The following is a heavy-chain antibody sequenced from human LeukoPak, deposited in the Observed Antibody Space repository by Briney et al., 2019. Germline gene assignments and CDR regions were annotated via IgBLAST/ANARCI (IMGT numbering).Heavy chain of an antibody. J-gene: IGHJ4*02. CDR1: GFTFSSYA. CDR3: ARAVITMIPEGGYFDY. D-gene: IGHD3-22*01. Sequence: GGSLRLSCAASGFTFSSYALHWVRQAPGKGLEWVAVISFDGSKKYYADSVKGRFTISRDNSKNTLYLQMNSLRAEDTAVYYCARAVITMIPEGGYFDYWGQGTLVTVSS. V-gene: IGHV3-30*04. CDR2: ISFDGSKK.